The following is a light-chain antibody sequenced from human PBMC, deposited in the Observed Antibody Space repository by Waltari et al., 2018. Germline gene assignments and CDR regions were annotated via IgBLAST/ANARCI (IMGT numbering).Light chain of an antibody. V-gene: IGKV1-5*03. CDR2: ETS. J-gene: IGKJ1*01. Sequence: DIQMTQSPSTLSASVGDRVSITCRASQSISGWLAWYQQRPGKAPKLLIYETSSLESGVPSRFSGSGSGTEFTLTISNLQPDDFATYYCQHYYDFPWTFGQGTKVEIK. CDR1: QSISGW. CDR3: QHYYDFPWT.